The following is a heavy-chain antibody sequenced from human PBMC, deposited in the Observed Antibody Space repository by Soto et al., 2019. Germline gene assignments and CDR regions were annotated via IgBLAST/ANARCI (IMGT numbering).Heavy chain of an antibody. Sequence: QLQLQESGPGLVKPSETLSLTCTVSGDSISRSSYYWGWIRQPPGKGLEWIGSIYYSGNTHYNPSLKSRVTISVDTSKNQFSLKLSSVTAADTAMYYCARLGRMITCPPAYWGQGTLVTVSS. V-gene: IGHV4-39*01. CDR3: ARLGRMITCPPAY. CDR1: GDSISRSSYY. J-gene: IGHJ4*02. CDR2: IYYSGNT. D-gene: IGHD3-16*01.